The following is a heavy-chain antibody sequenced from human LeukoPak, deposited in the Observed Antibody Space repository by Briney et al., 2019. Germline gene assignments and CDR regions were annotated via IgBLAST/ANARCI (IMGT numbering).Heavy chain of an antibody. V-gene: IGHV3-21*01. Sequence: PGGSLRLSCAASGFTFSSYSMNWVRQAPGKGLEWVSSISSSSSYIYYADSAKGRFTISRDNAKNSLYLQMNSLRAEDTAVYYCATPIAAAGPVWYYMDVWGKGTTVTVSS. D-gene: IGHD6-13*01. CDR2: ISSSSSYI. J-gene: IGHJ6*03. CDR3: ATPIAAAGPVWYYMDV. CDR1: GFTFSSYS.